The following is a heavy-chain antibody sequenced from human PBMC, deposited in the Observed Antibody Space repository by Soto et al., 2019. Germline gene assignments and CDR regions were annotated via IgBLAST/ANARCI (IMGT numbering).Heavy chain of an antibody. CDR2: IKQDGSEK. V-gene: IGHV3-7*01. J-gene: IGHJ4*02. CDR1: GFTFSSYW. Sequence: PGGSLRLSCAASGFTFSSYWMSWVRQAPGKGLEWVANIKQDGSEKYYVDSVKGRFTISRDNAKNSLYLQMNSLRAEDTAVYYCARAVGVDGRKWWYQGGPFDYWGQGTLVTVSS. CDR3: ARAVGVDGRKWWYQGGPFDY. D-gene: IGHD2-15*01.